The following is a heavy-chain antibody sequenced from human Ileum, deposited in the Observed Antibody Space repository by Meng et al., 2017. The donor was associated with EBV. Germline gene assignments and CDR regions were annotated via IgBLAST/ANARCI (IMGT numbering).Heavy chain of an antibody. V-gene: IGHV4-4*02. J-gene: IGHJ4*02. D-gene: IGHD5-18*01. Sequence: QLHGSGPGLVKPSWTLSLTCAVSGASITESNSWSWVRQPPGKGLEWIGEIYHSGGTNYTPSLKSRVTISVDKSKNQISLKLNSVTAADTAVYYCARWAFIYSYGFDHWGQGTLVTVSS. CDR2: IYHSGGT. CDR3: ARWAFIYSYGFDH. CDR1: GASITESNS.